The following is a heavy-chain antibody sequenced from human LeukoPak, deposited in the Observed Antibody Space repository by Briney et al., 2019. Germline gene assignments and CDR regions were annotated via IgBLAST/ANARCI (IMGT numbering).Heavy chain of an antibody. D-gene: IGHD3-3*01. CDR3: ARDFYDFWSGSTLVDY. CDR2: IKQDGSEK. Sequence: GGSLRLSCAASGFTFSRFWMSWVRQAPGKGLEWVANIKQDGSEKYYVDSVKGRFTISRDNAKNSLYLQMNSLRAEDTAVYYCARDFYDFWSGSTLVDYWGQGTLVAVSS. J-gene: IGHJ4*02. CDR1: GFTFSRFW. V-gene: IGHV3-7*01.